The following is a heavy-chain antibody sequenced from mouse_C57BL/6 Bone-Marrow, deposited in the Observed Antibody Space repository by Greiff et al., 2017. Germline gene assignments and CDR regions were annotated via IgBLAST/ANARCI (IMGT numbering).Heavy chain of an antibody. Sequence: VQLQQSGPGLVAPSQSLSITCTVSGFSLTSYALSWVRQPPGKGLEWLGVIWTGGGTNYNSALKSRLSISKDNSKSQVFLKMNSLQTDDTARYYCARDESYGRVLYYAMDYWGQGTSVTVSS. CDR3: ARDESYGRVLYYAMDY. J-gene: IGHJ4*01. CDR1: GFSLTSYA. CDR2: IWTGGGT. D-gene: IGHD1-1*01. V-gene: IGHV2-9-1*01.